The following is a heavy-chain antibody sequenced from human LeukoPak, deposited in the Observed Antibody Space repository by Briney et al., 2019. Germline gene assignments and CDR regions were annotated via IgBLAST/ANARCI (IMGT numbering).Heavy chain of an antibody. J-gene: IGHJ4*02. D-gene: IGHD3-16*01. CDR3: AKVGDSHLSFDY. Sequence: PGGSLRLSCAASGFTFSSYGMHWVRQAPGKGLEWAAFIRYDGSNKYYADSVKGRFTISRDNSKNTLYLQMNGLRAEDTAVYYCAKVGDSHLSFDYWGQGTLVTVSS. CDR2: IRYDGSNK. CDR1: GFTFSSYG. V-gene: IGHV3-30*02.